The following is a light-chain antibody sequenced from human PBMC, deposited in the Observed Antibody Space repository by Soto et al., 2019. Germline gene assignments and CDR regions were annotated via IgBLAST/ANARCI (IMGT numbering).Light chain of an antibody. J-gene: IGKJ4*01. CDR1: ETISSH. Sequence: DIQMTQSPSSLSASVGDRVTITCRASETISSHLNWYHRKPGKAPNLLIYETSTLQSGVPSRFSGSGSGTEFTLTISTLQPEDFGTYYCQQYNNWPPLTFGGGTKVEIK. CDR2: ETS. CDR3: QQYNNWPPLT. V-gene: IGKV1-39*01.